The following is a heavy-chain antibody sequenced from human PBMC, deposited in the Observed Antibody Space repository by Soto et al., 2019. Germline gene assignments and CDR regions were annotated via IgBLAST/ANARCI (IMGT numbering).Heavy chain of an antibody. CDR2: ISSSSSTI. D-gene: IGHD3-3*01. V-gene: IGHV3-48*02. Sequence: AGGSLRLSCAASGFTFSSYSMNWVRQAPGKGLEWVSYISSSSSTIYYADSVKGRFTISRDNAKNSLYLQMNSLRDEDTAVYYCARLSGGVYYDFWSGYYFADYYYGMDVWGQGTTVTVSS. CDR1: GFTFSSYS. J-gene: IGHJ6*02. CDR3: ARLSGGVYYDFWSGYYFADYYYGMDV.